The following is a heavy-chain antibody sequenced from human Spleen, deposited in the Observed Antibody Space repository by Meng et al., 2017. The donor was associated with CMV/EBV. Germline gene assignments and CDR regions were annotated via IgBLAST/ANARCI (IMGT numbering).Heavy chain of an antibody. V-gene: IGHV4-34*01. CDR1: GGSFSGYY. D-gene: IGHD6-13*01. CDR3: ARGIAAAGTDY. CDR2: INHSGST. J-gene: IGHJ4*02. Sequence: LTCGVYGGSFSGYYWRWIRQPPGKGLEWIGEINHSGSTNYNPSLKSRVTISVDTSKNQFSLKLSSVTAADTAVYYCARGIAAAGTDYWGQGTLVTVSS.